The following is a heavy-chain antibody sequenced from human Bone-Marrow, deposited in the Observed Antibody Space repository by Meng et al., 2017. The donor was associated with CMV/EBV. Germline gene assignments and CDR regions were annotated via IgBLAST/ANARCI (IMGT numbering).Heavy chain of an antibody. CDR3: AREYYDFWSGYYFDY. D-gene: IGHD3-3*01. J-gene: IGHJ4*02. V-gene: IGHV3-30*19. Sequence: GGSLRLSCAASGFTFSSYGMHWVRQAPGKGLEWVAVISYDGSNKYYADSVKGRFTISRDNSKNTLYLQMNSLRAEDTAVYYCAREYYDFWSGYYFDYWGQGTLVTVSS. CDR1: GFTFSSYG. CDR2: ISYDGSNK.